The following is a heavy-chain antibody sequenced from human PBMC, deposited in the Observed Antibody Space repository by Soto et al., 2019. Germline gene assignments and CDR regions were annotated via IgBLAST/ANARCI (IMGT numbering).Heavy chain of an antibody. D-gene: IGHD5-12*01. J-gene: IGHJ3*01. CDR3: ARVKRLAYEGPSGFDL. V-gene: IGHV3-48*01. CDR1: GFSFGSYS. Sequence: GGSLRLSCAASGFSFGSYSMVWVRQAPGKRLEWISYISYNSNIIYYADNVKGRFTFSRDNARKSLLLQMNSLRAEDTALYYCARVKRLAYEGPSGFDLWGQGTMVTVSS. CDR2: ISYNSNII.